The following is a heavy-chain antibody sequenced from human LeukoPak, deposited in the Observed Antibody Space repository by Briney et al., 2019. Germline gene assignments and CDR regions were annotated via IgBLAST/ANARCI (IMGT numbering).Heavy chain of an antibody. Sequence: PGGSLRLSCAASGFTFSNYWMSWVRQAPGKGLEWVANIKQDGSEKYYVDSVKGRFTISRGNAKNSLYLQMNSLRVEDTAVYYCARDRYGYYGSGSYYMFDYWGQGTLVTVSS. CDR2: IKQDGSEK. CDR1: GFTFSNYW. V-gene: IGHV3-7*04. D-gene: IGHD3-10*01. CDR3: ARDRYGYYGSGSYYMFDY. J-gene: IGHJ4*02.